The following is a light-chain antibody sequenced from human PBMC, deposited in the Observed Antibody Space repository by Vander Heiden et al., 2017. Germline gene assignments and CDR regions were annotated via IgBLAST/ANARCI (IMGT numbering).Light chain of an antibody. CDR1: QNILIY. CDR2: DAS. CDR3: QQYYANSGT. V-gene: IGKV1-5*01. J-gene: IGKJ1*01. Sequence: DIQMTQSPSSLSASPGDRVTITCRASQNILIYLAWYQQKPGRAPQVLISDASTLQSGVPSRFSGSGYGTEFNLTISSLQPGDFATYYCQQYYANSGTFGQGTKVDIK.